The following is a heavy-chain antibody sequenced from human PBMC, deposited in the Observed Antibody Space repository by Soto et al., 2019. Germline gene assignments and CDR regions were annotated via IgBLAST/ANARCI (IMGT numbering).Heavy chain of an antibody. V-gene: IGHV4-39*01. CDR1: GGSISSSSYY. J-gene: IGHJ4*02. D-gene: IGHD2-21*02. CDR2: NYYSGST. CDR3: VVVVTANWVFDY. Sequence: QLQLQESGPGLVKPSETLSLTCTVSGGSISSSSYYCGLIRQPPGKVVGWIGSNYYSGSTYYNPSLKSRVTISAETSKNQYSLKLSSVTAADTAVYYCVVVVTANWVFDYWGQGTLVTVSS.